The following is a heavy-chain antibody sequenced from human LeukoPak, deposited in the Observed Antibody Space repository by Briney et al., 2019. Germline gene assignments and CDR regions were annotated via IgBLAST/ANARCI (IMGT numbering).Heavy chain of an antibody. J-gene: IGHJ4*02. Sequence: GGSLRLSCAASGFTFSRYGMHWVRQAPGEGLEWVSVIWYDGSDKEYADPVKGRFTISGDNSKNTLFLQMNSLRAEDTAVYYCARGRGDCSTTSCYLDYWGQGTLVTVSS. CDR1: GFTFSRYG. CDR2: IWYDGSDK. CDR3: ARGRGDCSTTSCYLDY. D-gene: IGHD2-2*01. V-gene: IGHV3-33*01.